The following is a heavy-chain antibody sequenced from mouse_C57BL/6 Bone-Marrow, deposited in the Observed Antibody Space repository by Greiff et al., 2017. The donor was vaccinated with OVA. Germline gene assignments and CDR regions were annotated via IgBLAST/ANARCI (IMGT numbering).Heavy chain of an antibody. CDR3: ARGLRLRV. J-gene: IGHJ1*03. CDR2: IDPSDSYT. V-gene: IGHV1-59*01. D-gene: IGHD3-2*02. Sequence: QVQLKQPGAELVRPGTSVKLSCKASGYTFTSYWMHWVKQRPGQGLEWIGVIDPSDSYTNYNQKFKGKATLTVDTSSSTAYMQLSSLTSEDSAVYYCARGLRLRVWGTGTTVTVSS. CDR1: GYTFTSYW.